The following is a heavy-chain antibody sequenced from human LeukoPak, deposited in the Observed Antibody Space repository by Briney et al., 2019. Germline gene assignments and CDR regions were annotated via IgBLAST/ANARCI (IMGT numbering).Heavy chain of an antibody. J-gene: IGHJ4*02. CDR3: AREDIVVVAAILDY. CDR2: INPNSGST. Sequence: ASVKVSCKASGYTFTGYYMHWVRQAPGQGLEWMGRINPNSGSTNYAHNFQGRVTMTRDTSISTAYMELTRLRSDDTAVYYCAREDIVVVAAILDYWGQGTLVTVSS. D-gene: IGHD2-21*02. V-gene: IGHV1-2*06. CDR1: GYTFTGYY.